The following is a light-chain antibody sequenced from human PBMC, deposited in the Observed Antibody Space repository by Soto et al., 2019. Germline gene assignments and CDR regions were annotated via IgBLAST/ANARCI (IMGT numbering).Light chain of an antibody. CDR1: QSVNNN. V-gene: IGKV3-15*01. CDR2: GAS. J-gene: IGKJ1*01. Sequence: EIVMTQSPATLSVSPGERATLSCRASQSVNNNLAWYQQKPGQAPRLLIYGASTRATGIPARFSGSVSGSDFHLTISSLQSEDFAIYYCQQYNNWWTFGQGTKVEIK. CDR3: QQYNNWWT.